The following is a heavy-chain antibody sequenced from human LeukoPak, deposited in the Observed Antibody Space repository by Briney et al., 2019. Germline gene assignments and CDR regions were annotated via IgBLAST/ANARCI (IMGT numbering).Heavy chain of an antibody. CDR1: GFTFSSYA. J-gene: IGHJ3*02. CDR3: ARVQGPNYYGSGSYMATDAFDI. Sequence: QPGGSLRLSCAASGFTFSSYAMHWVRQAPGKGLEWVAVISYDGSNKYYADSVKGRFTISRDNSKNTLYLQMNSLRAEDTAVYYCARVQGPNYYGSGSYMATDAFDIWGQGTMVTVSS. D-gene: IGHD3-10*01. CDR2: ISYDGSNK. V-gene: IGHV3-30*14.